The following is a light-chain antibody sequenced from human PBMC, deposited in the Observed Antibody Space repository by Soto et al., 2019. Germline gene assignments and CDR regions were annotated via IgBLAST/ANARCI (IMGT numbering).Light chain of an antibody. J-gene: IGLJ2*01. V-gene: IGLV1-40*01. Sequence: QSVLTQPPSVSGAPGQRVTISCTGSSSNIGAGYDVHWYQQLPGTAPKLLIYSDTLRPSGVPDRFSGSKSGTSASLAITGLQAEDEADYYCQSYDSSLGGKVFGGGTKLTVL. CDR1: SSNIGAGYD. CDR3: QSYDSSLGGKV. CDR2: SDT.